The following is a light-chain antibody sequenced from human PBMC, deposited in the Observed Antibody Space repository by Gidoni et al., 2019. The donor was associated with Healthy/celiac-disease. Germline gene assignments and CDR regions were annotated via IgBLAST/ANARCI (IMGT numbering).Light chain of an antibody. Sequence: IRLTQSPSSFPASTGDRVTITSRASQGISSYLAWYQQKPGKAPKLLIYAASTLQSGVPSRFSGSGSGTDFTLTISCLQSEDFATYYCQQYYSYPRTFGGGTKVEIK. CDR1: QGISSY. V-gene: IGKV1-8*01. J-gene: IGKJ4*01. CDR2: AAS. CDR3: QQYYSYPRT.